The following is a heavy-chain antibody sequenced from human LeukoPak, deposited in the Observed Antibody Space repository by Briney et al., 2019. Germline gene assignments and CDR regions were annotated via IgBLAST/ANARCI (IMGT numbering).Heavy chain of an antibody. J-gene: IGHJ6*02. Sequence: ASVKVSCKASGYTFTSYGISWVRQAPGQGLEWMGWISAYNGNTNYAQKLQGRVTMTTDTSTSTAYMELRSLRSDDTAVYYCARDYAPRYYDILTGYGMAVWGQGTTVTVSS. D-gene: IGHD3-9*01. CDR3: ARDYAPRYYDILTGYGMAV. CDR1: GYTFTSYG. CDR2: ISAYNGNT. V-gene: IGHV1-18*01.